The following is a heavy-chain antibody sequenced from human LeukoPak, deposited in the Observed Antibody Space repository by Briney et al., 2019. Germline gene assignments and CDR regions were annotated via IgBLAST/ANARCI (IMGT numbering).Heavy chain of an antibody. V-gene: IGHV3-23*01. Sequence: GGSLRLSCAASGFTFTNYAMGWVRHATAKRLECVSAFSGSGDYTDYADSVKGRFTISRDNSKNTLYLQMNSLRAEDTAIYYCAKRSSSLSGHFDYWGHGTLVTVSA. CDR2: FSGSGDYT. CDR3: AKRSSSLSGHFDY. J-gene: IGHJ4*03. CDR1: GFTFTNYA. D-gene: IGHD6-13*01.